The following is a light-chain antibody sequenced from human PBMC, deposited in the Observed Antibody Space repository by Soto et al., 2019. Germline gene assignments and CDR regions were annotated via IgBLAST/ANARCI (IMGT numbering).Light chain of an antibody. V-gene: IGKV3-20*01. CDR1: QSVGRDY. CDR3: QQYASSPLT. J-gene: IGKJ4*01. Sequence: EIVLTQSPGTLSLSLGERATLSCRASQSVGRDYLAWYQQKPGQAPRLLIYDASSRATGIPDRFSGSGSGTDFTLTISRLEPEAFAVYYCQQYASSPLTFGGGTKVEIK. CDR2: DAS.